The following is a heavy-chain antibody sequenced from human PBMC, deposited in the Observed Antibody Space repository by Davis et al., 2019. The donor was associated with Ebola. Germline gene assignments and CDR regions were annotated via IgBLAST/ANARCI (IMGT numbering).Heavy chain of an antibody. Sequence: ASVKVSCKASGYTFTTYGISWVRQAPGQGLEWMGWIMPHRGDTNSALSLKGRVTMTADTSTSTAYMELRSLRSDDTAVYYCARGKIKDGSGHYWYDGFDVWGQGTVVTVSP. CDR3: ARGKIKDGSGHYWYDGFDV. V-gene: IGHV1-18*01. CDR2: IMPHRGDT. CDR1: GYTFTTYG. J-gene: IGHJ3*01. D-gene: IGHD3-22*01.